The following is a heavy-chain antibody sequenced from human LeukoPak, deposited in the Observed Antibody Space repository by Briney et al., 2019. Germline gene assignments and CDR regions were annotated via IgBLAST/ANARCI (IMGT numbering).Heavy chain of an antibody. D-gene: IGHD6-19*01. CDR3: ATDLDIPVAGPIPLHAFDI. CDR1: GGSISSYY. Sequence: SETLSLTCTVSGGSISSYYWSWIRQPPGKGLEWIGYIYYSGSTNYNPSLNSRVTISVDTSWNQFSLKLSSVTAADTAVYYCATDLDIPVAGPIPLHAFDIWGQGTMVTVSS. V-gene: IGHV4-59*01. CDR2: IYYSGST. J-gene: IGHJ3*02.